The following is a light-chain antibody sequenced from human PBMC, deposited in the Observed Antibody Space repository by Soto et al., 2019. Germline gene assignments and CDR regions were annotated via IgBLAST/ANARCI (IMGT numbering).Light chain of an antibody. CDR1: QSISIW. Sequence: DIQMTQSPSTLSASVGDRVTITCRASQSISIWLAWYQQKPGKAPNILIYDASTLVSGVPSRFSGSGSGTEFTLTISSLQPDDFATYYCHKYNNYFLWTFGQGTKVDIK. CDR2: DAS. CDR3: HKYNNYFLWT. V-gene: IGKV1-5*01. J-gene: IGKJ1*01.